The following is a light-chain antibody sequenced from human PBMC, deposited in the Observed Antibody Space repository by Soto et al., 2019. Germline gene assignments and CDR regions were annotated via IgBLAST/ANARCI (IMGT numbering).Light chain of an antibody. CDR1: QTISNW. CDR2: KAS. CDR3: QQYNDYST. Sequence: DIQMTQSPSTLSASVGDRVTITCRASQTISNWLAWYQQKPGRAPKLLIYKASSLESGVPSRFSGSGSGTEFTLTISSLQPDDFATYYCQQYNDYSTFGQGTKVEI. V-gene: IGKV1-5*03. J-gene: IGKJ1*01.